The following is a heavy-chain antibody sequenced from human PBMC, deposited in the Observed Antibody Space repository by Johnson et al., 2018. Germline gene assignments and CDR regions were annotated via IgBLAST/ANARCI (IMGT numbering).Heavy chain of an antibody. Sequence: QVQLVESGGGLVKPGGSLRLSCAASGFTFSDYYMSWIRQAPGKGLEWVSSLSGSGGSTYYADSVKGRFTISRDNSKNTLYLQMNSLRAEDTAVYYCARATLGYYYGMDVWGQGTTVTVSS. J-gene: IGHJ6*02. CDR3: ARATLGYYYGMDV. D-gene: IGHD1-1*01. CDR2: LSGSGGST. V-gene: IGHV3-11*04. CDR1: GFTFSDYY.